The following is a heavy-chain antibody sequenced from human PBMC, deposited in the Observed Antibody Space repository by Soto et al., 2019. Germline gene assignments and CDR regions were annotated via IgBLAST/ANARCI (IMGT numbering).Heavy chain of an antibody. V-gene: IGHV3-33*01. D-gene: IGHD3-10*01. CDR1: GFTFSSYG. CDR2: IWYDGSNK. J-gene: IGHJ6*02. Sequence: QVQLVESRGGVVQPGRSLRLSCAASGFTFSSYGMHWVRQAPGKGLEWVAVIWYDGSNKYYADSVKGRFTISRDNSKNTLYLQMNSLRAEDTAVYYCARDEGLGVNYYYYGMDVWGQGTTVTVSS. CDR3: ARDEGLGVNYYYYGMDV.